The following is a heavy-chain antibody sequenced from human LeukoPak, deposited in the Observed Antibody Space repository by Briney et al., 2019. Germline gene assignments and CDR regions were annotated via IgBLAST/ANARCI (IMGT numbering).Heavy chain of an antibody. CDR1: GVTFSSYA. J-gene: IGHJ5*02. V-gene: IGHV3-48*01. CDR2: INENSGLI. D-gene: IGHD6-19*01. CDR3: ARGMSSGSRYGFDP. Sequence: GGSLRLSCAASGVTFSSYAMSWVRQAPGKGLEWISYINENSGLIYYADSVKGRFTISRDNAKNSLYLQMNSLRAEDTAVYYCARGMSSGSRYGFDPWGQGNLVTVSS.